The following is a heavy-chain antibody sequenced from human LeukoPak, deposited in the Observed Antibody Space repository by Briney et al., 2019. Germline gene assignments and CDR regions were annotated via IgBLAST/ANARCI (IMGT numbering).Heavy chain of an antibody. D-gene: IGHD3-22*01. V-gene: IGHV3-7*01. CDR3: ARGHHYYDSSGYLDY. Sequence: PGGSLRLSCAASGITFSNAWMTWVRQAPGKGLEWVANIKQDGSEKYYVDSVKGRFTISRDNAKNSLYLQMNSLRAEDTAVYYCARGHHYYDSSGYLDYWGKGTLVTVSS. CDR1: GITFSNAW. CDR2: IKQDGSEK. J-gene: IGHJ4*02.